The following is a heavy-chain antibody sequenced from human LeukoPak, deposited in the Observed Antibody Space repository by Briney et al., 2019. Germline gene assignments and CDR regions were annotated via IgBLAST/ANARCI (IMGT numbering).Heavy chain of an antibody. J-gene: IGHJ4*02. CDR2: IIPIFGTA. CDR1: GGTFSSYA. Sequence: ASVKVSCKAPGGTFSSYAISWVRQAPGQGLEWMGGIIPIFGTANYAQKFQGRVTITADESTSTAYMELSSLRSEDTAVYYCARGTDLGVVVPAAMGYWGQGTLVTVSS. D-gene: IGHD2-2*01. V-gene: IGHV1-69*13. CDR3: ARGTDLGVVVPAAMGY.